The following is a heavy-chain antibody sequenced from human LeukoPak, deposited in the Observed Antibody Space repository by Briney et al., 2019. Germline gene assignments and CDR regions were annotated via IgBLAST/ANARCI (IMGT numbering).Heavy chain of an antibody. CDR1: GFTFSKYS. CDR3: ARGEFGDYYYFYMDV. V-gene: IGHV3-21*01. D-gene: IGHD2/OR15-2a*01. J-gene: IGHJ6*03. Sequence: GGSLRLSCEASGFTFSKYSMNWVRQAPGKGLEWVSSISTASSYTSYADSVKGRFTISRDDAKNSLFLQMNSLRAEDTATYYCARGEFGDYYYFYMDVWGKGTTVTVSS. CDR2: ISTASSYT.